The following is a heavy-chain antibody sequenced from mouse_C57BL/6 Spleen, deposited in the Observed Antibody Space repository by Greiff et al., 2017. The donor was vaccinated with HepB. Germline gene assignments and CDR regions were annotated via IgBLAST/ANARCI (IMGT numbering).Heavy chain of an antibody. J-gene: IGHJ4*01. CDR2: IDPETGGT. D-gene: IGHD1-2*01. Sequence: VQLQESGAELVRPGASVTLSCKASGYTFTDYEMHWVKQTPVHGLEWIGAIDPETGGTAYDQKFKGKAILTADKSSSTAYMELRSLTSEDSAVYYCTRGYGSMDYWGQGTSVTVSS. CDR1: GYTFTDYE. V-gene: IGHV1-15*01. CDR3: TRGYGSMDY.